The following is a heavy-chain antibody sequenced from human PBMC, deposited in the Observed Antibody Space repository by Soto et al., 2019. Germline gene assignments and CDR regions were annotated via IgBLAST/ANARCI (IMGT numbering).Heavy chain of an antibody. J-gene: IGHJ4*02. Sequence: QVQLQQWGAGLLKPSETLSLTCAVYGGSFSGYYWSWIRQPPGKGLEWIGEINHSGSTNYNPSLKSRVTISVDTSKNQFSLKLSSVTAADTAVYYCARGRDLDTAMVPFDYWGQGTLVTVSS. D-gene: IGHD5-18*01. V-gene: IGHV4-34*01. CDR3: ARGRDLDTAMVPFDY. CDR1: GGSFSGYY. CDR2: INHSGST.